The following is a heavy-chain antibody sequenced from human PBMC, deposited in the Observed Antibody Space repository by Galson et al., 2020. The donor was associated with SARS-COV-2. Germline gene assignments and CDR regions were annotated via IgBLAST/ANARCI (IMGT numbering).Heavy chain of an antibody. D-gene: IGHD2-2*01. Sequence: GESLKISCAASGFTFSSHGMHWVRQDPGKGLEGVAVISYDGSNKYYADHVKGRFTISRDNSKNTLYLQMNSLRAEDTAVYYCAKEGIDCSSTSCYEGWVYYYYGMDVWGQGTTVTVSS. CDR1: GFTFSSHG. V-gene: IGHV3-30*18. CDR2: ISYDGSNK. CDR3: AKEGIDCSSTSCYEGWVYYYYGMDV. J-gene: IGHJ6*02.